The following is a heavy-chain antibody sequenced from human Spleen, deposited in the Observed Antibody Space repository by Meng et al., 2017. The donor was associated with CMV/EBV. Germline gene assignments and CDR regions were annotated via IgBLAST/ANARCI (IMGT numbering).Heavy chain of an antibody. Sequence: GSLRLSCTVSGGSVSSGSYYWSWIRQPPGKGLEWIGYIYYSGSTNYNPSLKSRVTISVDTSKNQLSLKLSSVTAADTAVYYCARGGSSRFGELSLPFDPWGQGTLVTVSS. CDR3: ARGGSSRFGELSLPFDP. CDR1: GGSVSSGSYY. D-gene: IGHD3-10*01. V-gene: IGHV4-61*01. J-gene: IGHJ5*02. CDR2: IYYSGST.